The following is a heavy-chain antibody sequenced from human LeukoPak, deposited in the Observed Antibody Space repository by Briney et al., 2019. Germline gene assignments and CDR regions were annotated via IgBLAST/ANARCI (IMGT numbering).Heavy chain of an antibody. CDR3: ARARYYYDSSGYYTRRHFDY. J-gene: IGHJ4*02. D-gene: IGHD3-22*01. CDR1: GGSISSSSYY. CDR2: IYYSGST. V-gene: IGHV4-39*07. Sequence: PSETLSLTCTVSGGSISSSSYYWGWIRQPPGQGLEWIGSIYYSGSTYYNPSLKSRVTISVDTSKNQFSLKLSSVTAADTAVYYCARARYYYDSSGYYTRRHFDYWGQGTLVTVSS.